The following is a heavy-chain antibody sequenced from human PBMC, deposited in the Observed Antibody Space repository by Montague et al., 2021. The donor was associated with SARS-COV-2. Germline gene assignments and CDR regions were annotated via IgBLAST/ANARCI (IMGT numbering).Heavy chain of an antibody. CDR3: ARVMRRYYYGLGVSAHFDY. CDR2: IYYSGST. V-gene: IGHV4-59*01. D-gene: IGHD3-10*01. Sequence: SETLSLTCSVSGGSISSYYWSWIRQPPGKGLEWIGYIYYSGSTNYNPSLKSRVTISVDTSKNQFSLKLSSVTAADTAVYYCARVMRRYYYGLGVSAHFDYWGQGTLVTVSS. CDR1: GGSISSYY. J-gene: IGHJ4*02.